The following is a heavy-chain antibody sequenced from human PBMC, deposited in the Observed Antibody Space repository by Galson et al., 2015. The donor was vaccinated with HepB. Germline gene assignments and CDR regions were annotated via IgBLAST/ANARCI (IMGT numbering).Heavy chain of an antibody. CDR1: GYSFTSYW. J-gene: IGHJ6*02. D-gene: IGHD6-6*01. V-gene: IGHV5-10-1*01. Sequence: QSGAEVKKPGESLRVSCKGSGYSFTSYWISWVRQMPGKGLEWMGRIDPSDSYTNYSPSFQGHVTISADKSISTAYLQWSSLKASDTAMYYCARHVELVAARPAIYYGMDVWGQGTTVTVSS. CDR3: ARHVELVAARPAIYYGMDV. CDR2: IDPSDSYT.